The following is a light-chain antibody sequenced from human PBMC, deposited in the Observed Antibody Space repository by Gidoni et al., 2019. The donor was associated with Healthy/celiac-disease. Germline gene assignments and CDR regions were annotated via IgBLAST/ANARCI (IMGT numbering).Light chain of an antibody. CDR3: QQSYSTLRIT. V-gene: IGKV1-39*01. Sequence: DIQMTPSPSSLSASVGDRVTITCRASQSISSYLNWYQQKPEKAPKLLIYAASSLQSGVPSRFSGSGTGTDFTLTISSLKPEDFATYYYQQSYSTLRITFGQXTQLEIK. J-gene: IGKJ5*01. CDR2: AAS. CDR1: QSISSY.